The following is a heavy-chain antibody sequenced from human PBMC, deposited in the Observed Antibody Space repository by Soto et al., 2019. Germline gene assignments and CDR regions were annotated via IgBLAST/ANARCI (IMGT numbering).Heavy chain of an antibody. D-gene: IGHD2-8*01. CDR2: ISGSGGST. CDR3: AKDRLYLKFKSGYMDV. CDR1: GFTFSSYA. Sequence: EVQLLESGGGLVQPGGSLRLSCAASGFTFSSYAMSWVRQAPGKGLEWVSAISGSGGSTYYAGSVKGRFTISRDNSKNTLYLQMNSLRAEDTAVYYCAKDRLYLKFKSGYMDVWGKGTTVTVSS. J-gene: IGHJ6*03. V-gene: IGHV3-23*01.